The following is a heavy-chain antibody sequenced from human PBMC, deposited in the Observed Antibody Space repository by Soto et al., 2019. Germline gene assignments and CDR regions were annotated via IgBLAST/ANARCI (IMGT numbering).Heavy chain of an antibody. V-gene: IGHV6-1*01. CDR1: GDRVCRNTAS. CDR3: AKGDNLGPKTGYAFDP. Sequence: PTLTLTCGISGDRVCRNTASWNWIRHSPSRGLEWLGRTYFRSKWYNDYAVSVKSRIIINPDTSNNQFSLQLNSVTPEDTAVYFCAKGDNLGPKTGYAFDPWGQGIMVTVSS. D-gene: IGHD5-12*01. J-gene: IGHJ5*02. CDR2: TYFRSKWYN.